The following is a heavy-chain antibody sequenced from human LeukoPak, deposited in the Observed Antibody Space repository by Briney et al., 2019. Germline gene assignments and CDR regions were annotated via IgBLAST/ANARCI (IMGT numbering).Heavy chain of an antibody. D-gene: IGHD3-9*01. V-gene: IGHV4-34*01. CDR1: GGSFSGYY. J-gene: IGHJ6*02. CDR2: INHSGST. CDR3: ARNSNMNYDILTGLYYYYGMDV. Sequence: SETLSLTCAVYGGSFSGYYWSWVRQPPGKGLEWIGEINHSGSTNYNPSLKSRVTISVDTSKNQFSLKLSSVTAADTAVYYCARNSNMNYDILTGLYYYYGMDVWGQGTTVTVSS.